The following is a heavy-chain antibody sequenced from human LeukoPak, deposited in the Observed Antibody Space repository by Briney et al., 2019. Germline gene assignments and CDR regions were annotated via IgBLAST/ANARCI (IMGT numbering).Heavy chain of an antibody. Sequence: PGGSLRLSCAASGFTFSNYAFHWVRQTPGKGLEWVAVISSDGSNTYSADSLKGRFTFSGDNFKNTLYLQMNRLRPEDTAVYYCAKVERFLGFGSGIYNKRPFQYYYLDAWGRGTTVTVSS. CDR2: ISSDGSNT. J-gene: IGHJ6*03. V-gene: IGHV3-30*18. CDR1: GFTFSNYA. D-gene: IGHD3-10*01. CDR3: AKVERFLGFGSGIYNKRPFQYYYLDA.